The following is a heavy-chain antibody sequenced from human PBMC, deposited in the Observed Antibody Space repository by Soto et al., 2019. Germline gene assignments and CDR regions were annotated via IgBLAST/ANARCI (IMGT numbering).Heavy chain of an antibody. J-gene: IGHJ4*02. CDR1: GGSISSGGYY. V-gene: IGHV4-31*03. CDR3: ARLTGHNSGWFFDQ. CDR2: IYYSGST. D-gene: IGHD6-19*01. Sequence: QVQLQESGPGLVRPSQTLSLTCTVSGGSISSGGYYWNWIRHHPEKGLEWIGYIYYSGSTYYNPSLKSRLIISISASKNQFSLKLTSVVDADTAVYYCARLTGHNSGWFFDQWGQGTLITVSS.